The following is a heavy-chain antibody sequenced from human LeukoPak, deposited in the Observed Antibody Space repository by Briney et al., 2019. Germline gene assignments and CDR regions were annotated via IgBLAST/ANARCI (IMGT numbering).Heavy chain of an antibody. Sequence: SETLSLTCSVSGGSITNNYWAWIRQPPGKGLEWIGYTHESGNSNYNPSLRSRVTISIDTSKNQFSLKLTSVTAADTAVYYCARDRSAAPADYWGQETLVTVSS. CDR2: THESGNS. CDR3: ARDRSAAPADY. V-gene: IGHV4-59*13. D-gene: IGHD6-13*01. J-gene: IGHJ4*02. CDR1: GGSITNNY.